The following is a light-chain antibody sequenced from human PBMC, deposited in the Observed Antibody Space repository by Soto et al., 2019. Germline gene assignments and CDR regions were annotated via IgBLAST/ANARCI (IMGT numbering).Light chain of an antibody. Sequence: DIQMTQSPSTLSASVGDRVSINCRASQSISAWLAWFQQKPGKAPKLLIYKASSLESGVPSRFSGSGSGTEFTLTISSLQPEDFATYYCLQHNTYPWTFGQGTKVDIK. CDR2: KAS. CDR1: QSISAW. CDR3: LQHNTYPWT. V-gene: IGKV1-5*03. J-gene: IGKJ1*01.